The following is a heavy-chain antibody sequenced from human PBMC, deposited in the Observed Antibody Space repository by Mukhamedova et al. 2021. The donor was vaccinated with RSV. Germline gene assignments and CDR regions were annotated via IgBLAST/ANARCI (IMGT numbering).Heavy chain of an antibody. D-gene: IGHD3-22*01. Sequence: TISRDNSKNTLYLQMNSLRAEDTAVYYCAKIPTYYYDSSGYDFYFDYWGRGTLVTVSS. V-gene: IGHV3-23*01. J-gene: IGHJ4*02. CDR3: AKIPTYYYDSSGYDFYFDY.